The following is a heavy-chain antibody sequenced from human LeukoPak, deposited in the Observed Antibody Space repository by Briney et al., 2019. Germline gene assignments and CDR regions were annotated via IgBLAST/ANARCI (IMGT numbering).Heavy chain of an antibody. CDR1: GYTFTSYS. V-gene: IGHV7-4-1*02. Sequence: ASVKVSCKASGYTFTSYSMNWVRQAPGQGLEYMGWINANTGNPTYAQGFTGRFVFSLDTSVITAYLQISSLKAEDTAVYHCARDFPARDWFFDLWGRGTLVTVSS. J-gene: IGHJ2*01. CDR2: INANTGNP. CDR3: ARDFPARDWFFDL.